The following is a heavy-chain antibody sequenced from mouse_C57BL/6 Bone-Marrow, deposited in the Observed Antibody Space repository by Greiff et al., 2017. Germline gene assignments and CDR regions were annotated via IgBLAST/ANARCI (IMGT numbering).Heavy chain of an antibody. CDR2: INPNNGGT. Sequence: VQLQQSGPELVKPGASVKIPCKASGYTFTDYNMDWVKQSHGKSLEWIGDINPNNGGTIYNQKFKGKATLTVDTSSSTAYMELRSLTSEYTAVYYCARRTGYYAMDYWGQGTSVTVSS. D-gene: IGHD4-1*01. CDR3: ARRTGYYAMDY. J-gene: IGHJ4*01. CDR1: GYTFTDYN. V-gene: IGHV1-18*01.